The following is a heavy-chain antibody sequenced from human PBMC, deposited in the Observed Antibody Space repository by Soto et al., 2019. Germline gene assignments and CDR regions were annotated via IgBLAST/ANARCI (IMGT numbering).Heavy chain of an antibody. J-gene: IGHJ1*01. CDR1: GGSISSGGYC. CDR2: VHDSGNT. D-gene: IGHD3-22*01. Sequence: QVQLQESGPGLVKPSQTLFLTCTVSGGSISSGGYCWSWIRQHPGKGLEWIGDVHDSGNTYYNPSLKSRATISVDKSKNQFFLNLSSVTAADTAVYYCARDHPVYSDIFLYWGQGTLVTVSS. CDR3: ARDHPVYSDIFLY. V-gene: IGHV4-31*03.